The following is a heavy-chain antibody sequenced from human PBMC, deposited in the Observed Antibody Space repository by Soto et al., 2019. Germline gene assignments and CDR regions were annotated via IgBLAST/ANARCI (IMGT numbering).Heavy chain of an antibody. CDR1: GFTFSSYI. V-gene: IGHV3-21*01. D-gene: IGHD3-22*01. Sequence: GSLRLSCAASGFTFSSYIMNWVRQAPGKGLEWVSSISSSSSYIYYADSVKGRFTISRDNAKNSLYLQMNSLRAEDTAVYYCARDPDLVVIGPYFDYWGQGTLVTVSS. CDR3: ARDPDLVVIGPYFDY. J-gene: IGHJ4*02. CDR2: ISSSSSYI.